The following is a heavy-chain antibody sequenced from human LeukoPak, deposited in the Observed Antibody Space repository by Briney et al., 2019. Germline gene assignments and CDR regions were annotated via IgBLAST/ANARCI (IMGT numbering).Heavy chain of an antibody. CDR1: GFTFSSYG. Sequence: PGMSLRLSCAASGFTFSSYGMHWVRQTPGKGLECVAFIRYDGGNQYYTDSVKGRFTISRDNSKNTIYLQMNSLRAEDTAVYYCAKDLRSRIAAAGAPDYWGQETLVTVSS. CDR2: IRYDGGNQ. J-gene: IGHJ4*02. CDR3: AKDLRSRIAAAGAPDY. D-gene: IGHD6-13*01. V-gene: IGHV3-30*02.